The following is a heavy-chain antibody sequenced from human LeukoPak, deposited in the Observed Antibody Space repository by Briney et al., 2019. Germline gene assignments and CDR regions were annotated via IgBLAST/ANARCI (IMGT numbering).Heavy chain of an antibody. CDR2: IYYTGST. CDR1: GGSVSSGSYY. V-gene: IGHV4-61*01. CDR3: ARVESTSRTIDY. J-gene: IGHJ4*02. Sequence: SATLSLTCTVSGGSVSSGSYYWSWIRQPPGKGLEWIGYIYYTGSTNYNPSLKSRVTISVDTSKNQFSLKLSSETAADTAVYYCARVESTSRTIDYWGQGTLVTVSS.